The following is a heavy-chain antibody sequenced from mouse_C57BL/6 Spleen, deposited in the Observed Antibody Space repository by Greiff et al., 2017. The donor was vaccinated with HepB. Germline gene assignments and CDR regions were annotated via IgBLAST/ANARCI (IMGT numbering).Heavy chain of an antibody. D-gene: IGHD2-3*01. J-gene: IGHJ3*01. Sequence: VQLQQSGPGLVASSQSLSITCTVSGFSLTSYGVSWVRQPPGKGLEWLGVIWGDGSTNYHSALISRLSISKDNSKSQVFLKLNSLQTDDTATYYCAKLIYDGYEAYWGQGTLVTVSA. CDR1: GFSLTSYG. V-gene: IGHV2-3*01. CDR3: AKLIYDGYEAY. CDR2: IWGDGST.